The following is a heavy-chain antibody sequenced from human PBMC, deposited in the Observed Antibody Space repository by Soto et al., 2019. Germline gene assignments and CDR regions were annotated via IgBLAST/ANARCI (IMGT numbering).Heavy chain of an antibody. CDR1: GGSVSSGSYY. Sequence: SETLSLTCTVSGGSVSSGSYYWSWIRQPPGKGLEWIGYIYYSGSTNYNPSLKSRVTISVDTSKNQFSLKLSSVTAADTAVYYCAREGKEWELLHYGMDVWGQGTTVTVSS. CDR2: IYYSGST. CDR3: AREGKEWELLHYGMDV. J-gene: IGHJ6*02. D-gene: IGHD1-26*01. V-gene: IGHV4-61*01.